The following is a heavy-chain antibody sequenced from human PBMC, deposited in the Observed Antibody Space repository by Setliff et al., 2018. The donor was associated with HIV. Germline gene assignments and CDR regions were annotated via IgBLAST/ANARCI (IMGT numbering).Heavy chain of an antibody. D-gene: IGHD3-3*01. CDR3: ARGRPFGGYYNLPGYFDH. J-gene: IGHJ4*02. V-gene: IGHV4-59*12. CDR2: IFFTGNP. CDR1: GGSISSYY. Sequence: PSETLSLTCTVSGGSISSYYWSWIRQHPGKGLEWIGYIFFTGNPTYTPSLKSRLTISMDTSENQFSLTLTSVTVADTAVYFCARGRPFGGYYNLPGYFDHWGQGTPVTVSS.